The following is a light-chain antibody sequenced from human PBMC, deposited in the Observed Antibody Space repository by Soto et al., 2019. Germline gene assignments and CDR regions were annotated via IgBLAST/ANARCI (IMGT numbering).Light chain of an antibody. CDR3: QQYGTSPIT. Sequence: EIVLTQSPGTLSLSPGERATLSCRASPTITNNYLAWYQQKPGQAPRLLIYGASSRVTGIPDRFSGSGSGTDFTHPISRMEPEDGAVYYCQQYGTSPITFGQGTRLEIK. V-gene: IGKV3-20*01. CDR1: PTITNNY. J-gene: IGKJ5*01. CDR2: GAS.